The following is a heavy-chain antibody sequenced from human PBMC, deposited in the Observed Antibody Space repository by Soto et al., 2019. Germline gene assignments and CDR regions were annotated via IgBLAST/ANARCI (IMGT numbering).Heavy chain of an antibody. CDR2: ISGSGCTT. CDR3: AKFFVETGSNSGWPWSFHY. D-gene: IGHD6-25*01. CDR1: GFTFSNYA. Sequence: EVQLLESGGGLVQPGRSLRLSCAASGFTFSNYAMSWVRQAPGQGLDWVSAISGSGCTTYYADYVKGRFTISRDNSKNTPFLQMTSLRAEDAAVYYCAKFFVETGSNSGWPWSFHYWGQGTLVTVSS. J-gene: IGHJ4*02. V-gene: IGHV3-23*01.